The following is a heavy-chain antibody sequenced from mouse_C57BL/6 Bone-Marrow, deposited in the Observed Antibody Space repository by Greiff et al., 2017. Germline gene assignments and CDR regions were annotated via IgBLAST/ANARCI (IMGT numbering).Heavy chain of an antibody. D-gene: IGHD1-1*01. CDR2: IYPGDGDT. CDR1: GYAFSSSW. V-gene: IGHV1-82*01. J-gene: IGHJ2*01. CDR3: VVATVVYFDY. Sequence: QVQLQQSGPELVKPGASVKISCKASGYAFSSSWMNWVKQRPGKGLEWIGRIYPGDGDTNYNGKFKGKATLTADKSSSTAYMQLSSLTSENSAVYFCVVATVVYFDYWCKGTTLPVSS.